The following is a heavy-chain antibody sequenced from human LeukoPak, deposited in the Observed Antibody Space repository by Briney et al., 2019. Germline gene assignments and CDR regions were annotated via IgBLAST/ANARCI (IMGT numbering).Heavy chain of an antibody. V-gene: IGHV4-34*01. CDR2: INHSGST. J-gene: IGHJ4*02. Sequence: SETLSLTCAVYGGSFSGYYWSWIRQPPGKGPEWIGEINHSGSTNYNPSLKSRVTISVDTSKNQFSLKLSSVTAADTAVYYCARGHGDYYFDYWGQGTLVTVSS. CDR1: GGSFSGYY. D-gene: IGHD4-17*01. CDR3: ARGHGDYYFDY.